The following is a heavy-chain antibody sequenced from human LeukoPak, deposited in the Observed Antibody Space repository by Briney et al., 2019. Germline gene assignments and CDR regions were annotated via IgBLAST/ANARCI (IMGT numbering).Heavy chain of an antibody. CDR2: ISYSGST. Sequence: SETLSLTYSVSGGSISSYYWSWIRQPPGRGLEWIGYISYSGSTSYNSSLKSRVTISVDTSKHQFSLKLTSVTAADTAVYYCARHSLHSSYATGGIDYWGQGTLVTVSS. D-gene: IGHD4-11*01. J-gene: IGHJ4*02. CDR1: GGSISSYY. V-gene: IGHV4-59*08. CDR3: ARHSLHSSYATGGIDY.